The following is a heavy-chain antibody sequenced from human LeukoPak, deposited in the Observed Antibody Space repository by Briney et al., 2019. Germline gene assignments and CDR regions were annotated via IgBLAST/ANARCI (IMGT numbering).Heavy chain of an antibody. CDR1: GVSVNIGDYY. CDR3: TRQLGTATTSVVDY. CDR2: IYSSGTT. J-gene: IGHJ4*02. Sequence: SETLSLTCTVSGVSVNIGDYYWGWIRQSPGKSLEGIGNIYSSGTTYYNPSLKSRVIIYMDTSRNQFSLNLSSVTAADTAVYFCTRQLGTATTSVVDYWGQGTLVTVSS. D-gene: IGHD1-7*01. V-gene: IGHV4-39*01.